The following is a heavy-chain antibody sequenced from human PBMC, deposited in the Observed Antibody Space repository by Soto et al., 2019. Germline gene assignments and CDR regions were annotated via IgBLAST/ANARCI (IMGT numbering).Heavy chain of an antibody. J-gene: IGHJ6*02. CDR3: ARALYCSGGSCSPLRGMDV. D-gene: IGHD2-15*01. CDR2: IYHSGST. Sequence: SETLSLTCAVSGYSISSGYYWGWIRQPPGKGLEWIGTIYHSGSTYYNPSLKSRVTISVDTSKNQFSLKLSSVTAADTALYYCARALYCSGGSCSPLRGMDVWGQGTTVTVSS. CDR1: GYSISSGYY. V-gene: IGHV4-38-2*01.